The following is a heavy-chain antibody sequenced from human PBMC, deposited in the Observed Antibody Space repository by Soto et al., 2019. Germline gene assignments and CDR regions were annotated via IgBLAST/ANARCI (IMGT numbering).Heavy chain of an antibody. CDR1: GFTFSSFG. D-gene: IGHD3-3*01. CDR3: ARDASYYSLRRGYYPSRNGMDV. V-gene: IGHV3-33*01. Sequence: QVQVVESGGGVVQPGRSLRLSCAASGFTFSSFGMHWVRQAPGKGLEWVSLIWYDGSKKSYGDSVKGRFTISRDNSRNTVYLQMNSLRADDTAVYYCARDASYYSLRRGYYPSRNGMDVWGQGTTVTVSS. J-gene: IGHJ6*02. CDR2: IWYDGSKK.